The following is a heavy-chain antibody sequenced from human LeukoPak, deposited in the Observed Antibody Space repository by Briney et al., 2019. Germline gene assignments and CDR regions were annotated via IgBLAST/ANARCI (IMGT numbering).Heavy chain of an antibody. CDR2: IYYSGST. CDR1: GGSISSYY. Sequence: SETLSLTCTVSGGSISSYYWSWIRQPPGKGLEWIGYIYYSGSTNYNPSLKSRVIISVDTSKNQFSLKLSSVTAADTAVYYCARGGGYGGPLDYWGQGTLVTVSS. J-gene: IGHJ4*02. V-gene: IGHV4-59*01. CDR3: ARGGGYGGPLDY. D-gene: IGHD4-23*01.